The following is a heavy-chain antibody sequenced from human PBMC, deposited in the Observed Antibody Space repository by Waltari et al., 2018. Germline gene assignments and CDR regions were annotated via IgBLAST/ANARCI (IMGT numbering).Heavy chain of an antibody. V-gene: IGHV4-4*07. Sequence: QVQLQESGPGLVKPSETLSLTCTVSGGSISSYYWSWIRQPAGTGLEWIGRIYTSGSTNYNPSLKSRVTMSVDTSKNQFSLKLSSVTAADTAVYYCARVTAYDFWSGAGYYYYYMDVWGKGTTVTISS. CDR2: IYTSGST. J-gene: IGHJ6*03. CDR3: ARVTAYDFWSGAGYYYYYMDV. CDR1: GGSISSYY. D-gene: IGHD3-3*01.